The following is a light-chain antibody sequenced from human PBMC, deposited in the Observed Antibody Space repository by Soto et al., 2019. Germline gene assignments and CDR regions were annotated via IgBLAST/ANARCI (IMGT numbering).Light chain of an antibody. Sequence: EIVMTQSPATLSVSPGERATLSCRASQSVSSKLAWYQQKPGQAPRLLMYGASTRATGIPARFSGSGSRTEYTLTISSLQSEDFAVYYCQQYNNWPPWTFGHWTKVEIK. V-gene: IGKV3-15*01. CDR1: QSVSSK. CDR2: GAS. J-gene: IGKJ1*01. CDR3: QQYNNWPPWT.